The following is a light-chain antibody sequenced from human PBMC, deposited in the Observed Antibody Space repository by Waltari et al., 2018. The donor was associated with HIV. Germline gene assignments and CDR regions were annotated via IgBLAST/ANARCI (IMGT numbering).Light chain of an antibody. Sequence: NFLLTQPHSVSASPEKTVTISCARSSGSIGSNYVQWFQQRPGSAPTTILYDDHQRPSGGPVRFSGVIDRSSNAASLTISGVKTEDEADYYCQSFDSDNHWIFGGGTRLTVL. V-gene: IGLV6-57*03. CDR3: QSFDSDNHWI. CDR1: SGSIGSNY. CDR2: DDH. J-gene: IGLJ2*01.